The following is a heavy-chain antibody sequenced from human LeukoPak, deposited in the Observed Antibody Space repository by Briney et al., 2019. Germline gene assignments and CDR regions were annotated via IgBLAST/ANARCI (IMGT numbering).Heavy chain of an antibody. CDR1: GFSFSAYN. J-gene: IGHJ4*02. Sequence: GGSLRLSCAASGFSFSAYNMNWVRQTPGKGLEWVSSITYTSTFTYYADSVRGRFTISKDNAQNSLFLQMNSLRAEDTAVYYCAKDQSGYSYYYFDYWGQGTLVTVSS. CDR3: AKDQSGYSYYYFDY. V-gene: IGHV3-21*01. D-gene: IGHD5-18*01. CDR2: ITYTSTFT.